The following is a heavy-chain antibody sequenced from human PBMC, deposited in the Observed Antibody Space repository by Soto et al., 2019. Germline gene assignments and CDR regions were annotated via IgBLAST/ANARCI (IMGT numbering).Heavy chain of an antibody. J-gene: IGHJ3*02. V-gene: IGHV1-2*04. Sequence: ASVKVSCKASGYTFTGYYMHWVRLAPGQGLEWMGWINPNSGGTNYAQKFQGWVTMTRDTSISTAYMELSRLRSDDTAVYYCAREYYYDSAPAFDIWGQGTMVTVSS. CDR2: INPNSGGT. CDR3: AREYYYDSAPAFDI. D-gene: IGHD3-22*01. CDR1: GYTFTGYY.